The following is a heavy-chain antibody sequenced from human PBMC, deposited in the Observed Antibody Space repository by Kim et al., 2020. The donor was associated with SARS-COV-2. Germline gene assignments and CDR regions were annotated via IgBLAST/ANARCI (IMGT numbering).Heavy chain of an antibody. V-gene: IGHV4-31*02. J-gene: IGHJ4*02. CDR3: ASYDSSGGKLCYFDF. Sequence: PSLKSRVTISVDTSNNQFSLKLSSVTAADTAVYYCASYDSSGGKLCYFDFWGQGTLVTVSS. D-gene: IGHD3-22*01.